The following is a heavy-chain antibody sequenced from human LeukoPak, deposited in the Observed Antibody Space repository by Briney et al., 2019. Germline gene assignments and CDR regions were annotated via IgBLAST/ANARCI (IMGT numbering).Heavy chain of an antibody. D-gene: IGHD3-10*01. V-gene: IGHV5-51*01. J-gene: IGHJ3*02. CDR3: ASQYHGSGSYSAFDI. Sequence: GESLKISCKGSGYSFTSYWIGWVRQMPGKGLEWMGIIYPGDSDTRYSPSFQGQATISADKSISTAYLQWSSLKASDTAMYYCASQYHGSGSYSAFDIWGQGTMVTVSS. CDR2: IYPGDSDT. CDR1: GYSFTSYW.